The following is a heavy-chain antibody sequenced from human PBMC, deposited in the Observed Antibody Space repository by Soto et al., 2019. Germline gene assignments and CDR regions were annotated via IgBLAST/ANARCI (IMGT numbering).Heavy chain of an antibody. V-gene: IGHV3-66*01. Sequence: GGSLRLSCAASGFTVSSNYMSWVRQAPGKGLEWVSVIYRVGRTYYADSVKGRFTISRHNSKNTLYLQMNSLRAEDTAVYYCSRDLFGVGFGGLAFDIWGQGTMVTVSS. CDR3: SRDLFGVGFGGLAFDI. J-gene: IGHJ3*02. D-gene: IGHD3-10*01. CDR2: IYRVGRT. CDR1: GFTVSSNY.